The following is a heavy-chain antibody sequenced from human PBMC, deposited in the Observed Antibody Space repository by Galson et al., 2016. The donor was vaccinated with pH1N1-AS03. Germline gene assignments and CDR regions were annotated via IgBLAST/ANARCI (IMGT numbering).Heavy chain of an antibody. CDR3: ARVMIGVTGDVLDR. V-gene: IGHV3-7*01. Sequence: SLRLSCAASGFTFNNYWMTWVRRAPGKGLEWVANINEDGNVAQYVDSVKGRFTISRDNGQNSVFLQMNSLRAEDAAVYFCARVMIGVTGDVLDRWGQGTLVIVSS. J-gene: IGHJ5*02. D-gene: IGHD6-19*01. CDR2: INEDGNVA. CDR1: GFTFNNYW.